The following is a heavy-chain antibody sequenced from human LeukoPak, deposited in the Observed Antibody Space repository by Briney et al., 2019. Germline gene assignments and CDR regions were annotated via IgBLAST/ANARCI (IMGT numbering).Heavy chain of an antibody. V-gene: IGHV3-7*01. CDR2: IKQDGSEK. Sequence: PGGSLRLSCAASGFTFSSYWMSWVRQAPGKGLEWVANIKQDGSEKYYVDSVKGRFTISRGNAKNSLYLQMNSLRAEDTAVYYCAKKISGYDYNYYYGMDVWGQGTTVTVSS. CDR3: AKKISGYDYNYYYGMDV. D-gene: IGHD5-12*01. J-gene: IGHJ6*02. CDR1: GFTFSSYW.